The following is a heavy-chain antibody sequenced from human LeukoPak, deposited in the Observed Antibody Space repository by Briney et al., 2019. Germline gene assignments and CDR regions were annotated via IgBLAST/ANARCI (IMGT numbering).Heavy chain of an antibody. D-gene: IGHD3-22*01. J-gene: IGHJ4*02. V-gene: IGHV3-49*04. CDR3: TGDYYNGSRYSDY. Sequence: GGSLRLSCTASGITFGDYAMSWVRQAPGKGLEWVGSIGSKPYGGTTEYAASVKGRFTISRDDSKSIAYLQMNSLKTEDTALYYCTGDYYNGSRYSDYWGQGTLVTVSS. CDR1: GITFGDYA. CDR2: IGSKPYGGTT.